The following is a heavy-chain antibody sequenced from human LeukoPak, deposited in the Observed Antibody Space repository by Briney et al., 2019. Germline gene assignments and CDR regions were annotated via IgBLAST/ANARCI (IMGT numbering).Heavy chain of an antibody. Sequence: GGSLRLSCAASGFTFSSYEMNWVRQAPGKGLEWVSYISSSGSTIYYADSVKGRFTISRDNAKNSLSLQMNSLRAEDTAVYYCARASPCSSTSCYAENWFDPWGQGTLVTVSS. D-gene: IGHD2-2*01. V-gene: IGHV3-48*03. J-gene: IGHJ5*02. CDR3: ARASPCSSTSCYAENWFDP. CDR1: GFTFSSYE. CDR2: ISSSGSTI.